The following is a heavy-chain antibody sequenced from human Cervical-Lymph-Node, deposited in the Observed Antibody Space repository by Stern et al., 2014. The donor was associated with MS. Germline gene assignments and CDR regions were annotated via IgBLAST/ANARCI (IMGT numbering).Heavy chain of an antibody. V-gene: IGHV4-39*01. J-gene: IGHJ4*02. CDR3: ARHDGWLPHY. CDR2: IYYSGTT. Sequence: QVQLQESGPGLVKPSETLSLTCSVSGGSISRSTYYWGWIRQPPGKGLEWIGSIYYSGTTSYNPSLKSRVTIATPPNHFPLRLNTVTAADTAVYYCARHDGWLPHYWSQGTLVTVSS. D-gene: IGHD5-12*01. CDR1: GGSISRSTYY.